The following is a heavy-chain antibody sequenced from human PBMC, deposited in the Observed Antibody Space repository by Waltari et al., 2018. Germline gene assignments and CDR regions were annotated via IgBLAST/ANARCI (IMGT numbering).Heavy chain of an antibody. CDR2: IEFDGSNQ. CDR3: VKGEIYGNSPKD. J-gene: IGHJ4*02. D-gene: IGHD3-10*01. CDR1: GFTFNSTT. V-gene: IGHV3-30*02. Sequence: QVQLVEAGGGVVQPGGSLRLSCAAPGFTFNSTTMHWVRQAPDEGLEWMTFIEFDGSNQYYVDSVKGRFIISRDNSKNIVYLQMNSLRPEDTAVYYCVKGEIYGNSPKDWGQGTLVTVSS.